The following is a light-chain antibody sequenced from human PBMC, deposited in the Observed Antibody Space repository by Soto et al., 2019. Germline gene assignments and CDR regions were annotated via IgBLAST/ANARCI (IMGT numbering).Light chain of an antibody. CDR3: AAWDGSLNAVL. CDR2: GNG. CDR1: SSSIGAGYE. Sequence: QSVLTQPPSVSGAPGQRVTISCSGTSSSIGAGYEVHWYHQLPGTAPKLVVSGNGNRPSGVPDRLSASKSGTSASLAITGLQAEDEGHYYCAAWDGSLNAVLFGGGTKVTVL. V-gene: IGLV1-40*01. J-gene: IGLJ2*01.